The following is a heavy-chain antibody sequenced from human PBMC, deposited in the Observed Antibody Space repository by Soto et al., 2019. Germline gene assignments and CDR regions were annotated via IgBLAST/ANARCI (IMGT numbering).Heavy chain of an antibody. V-gene: IGHV4-59*01. Sequence: QVQLQESGPGLVKASETLSLICTVSVGSINNYYWSWIRQSPVKGLEWIGYISYLGSTNYNPSLKSRVTISLDTSKNQFSLKLSSVTAADTAMYYCARNTYYDILDCWGQGTLVTVSS. CDR1: VGSINNYY. CDR3: ARNTYYDILDC. D-gene: IGHD3-9*01. CDR2: ISYLGST. J-gene: IGHJ4*02.